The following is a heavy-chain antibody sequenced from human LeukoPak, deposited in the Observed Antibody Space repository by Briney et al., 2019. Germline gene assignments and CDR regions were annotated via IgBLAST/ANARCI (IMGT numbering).Heavy chain of an antibody. CDR1: GGSFSGYY. V-gene: IGHV4-34*01. CDR2: INHSGST. Sequence: SETLSLTCAVYGGSFSGYYWSWIRQPPGKGLEWIGEINHSGSTNYNPSLKSRVTISVDTSKKQFSLNLSSVTAADTAVYYCARMAHYDILTDHPPGDYWGQGTLVTVSS. D-gene: IGHD3-9*01. J-gene: IGHJ4*02. CDR3: ARMAHYDILTDHPPGDY.